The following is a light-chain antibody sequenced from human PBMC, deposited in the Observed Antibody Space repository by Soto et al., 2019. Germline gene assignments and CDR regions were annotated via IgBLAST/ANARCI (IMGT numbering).Light chain of an antibody. J-gene: IGKJ2*01. V-gene: IGKV1-33*01. CDR2: DAS. CDR1: QVIRIS. CDR3: QQFENVPFT. Sequence: DIQMTQSPSSLSTSVGDRVTITCQASQVIRISLNWYQHKPGKAPKLLIYDASSLLIGVTSRFSGAGSGTYFTPTISRLQPEDIATYYCQQFENVPFTFGQGTKLE.